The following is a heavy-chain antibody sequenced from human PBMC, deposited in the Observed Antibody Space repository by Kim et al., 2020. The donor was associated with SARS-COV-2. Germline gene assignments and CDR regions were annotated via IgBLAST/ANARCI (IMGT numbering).Heavy chain of an antibody. Sequence: SRVTISVDTSKNQFSLKLSSVTAADTAVYYCARTPGGTYYYDSSGYYFHYWGQGTLVTVSS. J-gene: IGHJ4*02. V-gene: IGHV4-39*01. D-gene: IGHD3-22*01. CDR3: ARTPGGTYYYDSSGYYFHY.